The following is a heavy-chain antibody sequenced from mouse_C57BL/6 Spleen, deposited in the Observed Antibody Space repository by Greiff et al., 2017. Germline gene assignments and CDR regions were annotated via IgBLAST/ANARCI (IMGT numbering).Heavy chain of an antibody. CDR2: INPSSGHT. J-gene: IGHJ2*01. D-gene: IGHD3-2*02. V-gene: IGHV1-4*01. CDR3: ARSGVAQATFDY. CDR1: GYTFTSYT. Sequence: VQLQESGAELARPGASVQMSCKASGYTFTSYTMPWVKQRPGQGLEWIGYINPSSGHTKYNPKFKDKATLTADKSSSTAYMQLSSLTSEDSAVYYCARSGVAQATFDYWGQGTTLTVSS.